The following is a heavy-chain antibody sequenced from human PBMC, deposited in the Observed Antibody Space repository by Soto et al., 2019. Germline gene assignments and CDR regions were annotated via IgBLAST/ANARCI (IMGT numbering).Heavy chain of an antibody. Sequence: SETLSLTCSVSSGSISSNSYLWGWIRQPPGKGLEWIGAILYSGDTYYSESLKSRVTMSVDTAKNQFSLKLNAVTAADTAVYYCARQGRNTKIVILRHYATDFWGQGTAVTVSS. D-gene: IGHD3-22*01. CDR1: SGSISSNSYL. CDR3: ARQGRNTKIVILRHYATDF. V-gene: IGHV4-39*01. CDR2: ILYSGDT. J-gene: IGHJ6*02.